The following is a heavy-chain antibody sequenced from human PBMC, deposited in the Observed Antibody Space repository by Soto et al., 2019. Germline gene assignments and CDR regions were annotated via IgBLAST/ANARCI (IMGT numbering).Heavy chain of an antibody. CDR1: GFTFSTYT. CDR2: ISSSSRTI. D-gene: IGHD3-10*01. V-gene: IGHV3-48*01. CDR3: AREYYGSGSYYPGGWFDP. J-gene: IGHJ5*02. Sequence: GGSLRLSCAASGFTFSTYTMNWVRQAPGKGLEWVSYISSSSRTIYYADSVKGRFTISRDNAKNSLYLQMNSLRAEDTAVYYCAREYYGSGSYYPGGWFDPWGQGTLVTVSS.